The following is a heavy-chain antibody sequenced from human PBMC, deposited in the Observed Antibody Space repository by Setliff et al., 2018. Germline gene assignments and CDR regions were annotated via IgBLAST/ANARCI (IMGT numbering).Heavy chain of an antibody. Sequence: GASVKVSCKASRYSFNGYYMHWVRQAPGQGLEWMGWINPNSGGTNYAQKFQGRVTMTRDTSTSTVYMELSSLKSEDTAVYYCARDDGAGWVVTIGSWGQGALVTVSS. CDR2: INPNSGGT. J-gene: IGHJ5*02. CDR3: ARDDGAGWVVTIGS. D-gene: IGHD3-10*01. CDR1: RYSFNGYY. V-gene: IGHV1-2*02.